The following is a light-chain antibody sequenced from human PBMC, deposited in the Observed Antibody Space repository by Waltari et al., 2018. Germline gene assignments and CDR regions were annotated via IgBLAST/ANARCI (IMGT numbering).Light chain of an antibody. CDR2: GAS. J-gene: IGKJ2*01. V-gene: IGKV3-15*01. Sequence: EIVMTQSPAPLFASPGDRATLSCRASQSISSNLAWYQQKPGQAPRPLMYGASTRATAIPARFSGSGSGTEFALTISSLQSEDSAVYYCQQYQNWPQTFGQGTKLQIK. CDR1: QSISSN. CDR3: QQYQNWPQT.